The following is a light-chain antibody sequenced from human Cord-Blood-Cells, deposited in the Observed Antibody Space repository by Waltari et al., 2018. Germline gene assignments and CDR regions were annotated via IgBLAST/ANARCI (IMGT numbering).Light chain of an antibody. CDR3: CSYAGSSTWV. CDR1: SRDVGRHNL. J-gene: IGLJ3*02. CDR2: EGS. Sequence: QSALTQPASVSGSPGQSITIPCTGTSRDVGRHNLVPWYQQHPGKAPKLMIYEGSKRPSGVSNRFSGSKSGNTASLTISGLQAEDEADYYCCSYAGSSTWVFGGGTKLTVL. V-gene: IGLV2-23*01.